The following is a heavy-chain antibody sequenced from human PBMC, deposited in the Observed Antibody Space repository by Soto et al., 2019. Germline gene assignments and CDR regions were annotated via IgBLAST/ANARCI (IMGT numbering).Heavy chain of an antibody. D-gene: IGHD6-19*01. CDR3: ARGWGSGVVDY. CDR2: INHSGST. CDR1: GGSFSGYY. J-gene: IGHJ4*02. Sequence: QLQLQQWGAGLLKPSETLSLTCAVYGGSFSGYYWNWIRQPPGKGLEWIGEINHSGSTNYNPSLKSRVTISVDTSKTQFSLKLSSVTAADTAVYYCARGWGSGVVDYWGQGTLVTVSS. V-gene: IGHV4-34*01.